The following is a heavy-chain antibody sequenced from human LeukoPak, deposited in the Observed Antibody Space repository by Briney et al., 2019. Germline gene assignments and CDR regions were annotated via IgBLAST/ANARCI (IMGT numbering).Heavy chain of an antibody. V-gene: IGHV1-2*02. CDR3: ARGYYGSGSYYSGDRVDY. CDR2: INPNSGGT. J-gene: IGHJ4*02. D-gene: IGHD3-10*01. Sequence: GASVKLSCKASGYTFTGYYMHWVRQAPGQGHEWMGWINPNSGGTNYAQKFQGRVTMTRDTSISTAYMELSRLRSDDTAVYYCARGYYGSGSYYSGDRVDYWGQGTLVTVSS. CDR1: GYTFTGYY.